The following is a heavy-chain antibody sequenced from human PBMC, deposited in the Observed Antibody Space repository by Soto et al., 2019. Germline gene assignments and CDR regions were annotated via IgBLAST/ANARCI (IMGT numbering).Heavy chain of an antibody. Sequence: QITLRESGPALVQPTQTLTLTCTFSGFSLTTSGEGVGWIRQPPGKAPEWLALIYWDDDKRYSPSLKNRLTISGDTSRSQVVLTMTNMDPVDTATYYCAHRKKTVIVATYFDYWGQGTLVTVSS. CDR1: GFSLTTSGEG. D-gene: IGHD1-1*01. V-gene: IGHV2-5*02. CDR3: AHRKKTVIVATYFDY. CDR2: IYWDDDK. J-gene: IGHJ4*02.